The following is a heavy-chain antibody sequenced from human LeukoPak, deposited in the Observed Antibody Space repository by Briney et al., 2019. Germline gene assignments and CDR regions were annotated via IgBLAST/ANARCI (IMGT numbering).Heavy chain of an antibody. D-gene: IGHD6-13*01. J-gene: IGHJ5*02. CDR1: GYTFTGYY. V-gene: IGHV1-2*02. CDR3: ARAGIAAAGTGFDP. Sequence: ASVKVSCKASGYTFTGYYIHWVRQAPGQGLEWMGWINPNSGGTNYAQKFQGRVTMTRDTSISAAYMELSRLRSDDTAVYYCARAGIAAAGTGFDPWGQGTLVIVSS. CDR2: INPNSGGT.